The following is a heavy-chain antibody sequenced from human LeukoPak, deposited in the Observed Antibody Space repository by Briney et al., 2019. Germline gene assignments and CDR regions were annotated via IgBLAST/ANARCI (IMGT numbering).Heavy chain of an antibody. V-gene: IGHV6-1*01. J-gene: IGHJ4*02. CDR2: TYYRSKWYN. Sequence: SQTLSLTFAISGDSVSSNSAAWNWIRQSPSRGLEWLGRTYYRSKWYNDYAESVRSRITIKPDTSKNQFSLQLNSVTPEDTAVYYCAHEGASAGTSVYFFDYWGQGTLVTVSS. D-gene: IGHD6-13*01. CDR1: GDSVSSNSAA. CDR3: AHEGASAGTSVYFFDY.